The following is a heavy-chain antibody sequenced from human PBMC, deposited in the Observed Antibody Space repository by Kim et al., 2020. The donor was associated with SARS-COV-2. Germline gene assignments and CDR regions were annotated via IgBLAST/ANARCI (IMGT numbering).Heavy chain of an antibody. CDR3: ARVRGRGSGSLYYFDY. V-gene: IGHV1-8*01. D-gene: IGHD3-10*01. J-gene: IGHJ4*02. Sequence: KSQGRVTMTRNTSISTSYMELSSLRSEDTAVYYCARVRGRGSGSLYYFDYWGQGTLVTVSS.